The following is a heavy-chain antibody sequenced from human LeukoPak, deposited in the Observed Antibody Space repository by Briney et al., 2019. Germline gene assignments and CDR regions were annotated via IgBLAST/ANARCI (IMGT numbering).Heavy chain of an antibody. CDR1: GFTFSSYG. CDR2: IWYDGSNK. CDR3: AKDFGSGYYYNDY. Sequence: EGSLRLSCAASGFTFSSYGMHWVRQAPGKGLEWVAVIWYDGSNKYYADSVKGRFTISRDNSKNTLYLQMNSLRAEDMAVYYCAKDFGSGYYYNDYWGQGTLVTVSS. V-gene: IGHV3-33*06. D-gene: IGHD3-22*01. J-gene: IGHJ4*02.